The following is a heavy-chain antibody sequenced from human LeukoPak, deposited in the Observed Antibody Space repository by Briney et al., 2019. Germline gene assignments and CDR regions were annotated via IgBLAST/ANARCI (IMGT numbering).Heavy chain of an antibody. Sequence: GGSLRLSCAASGFTVSSNYMSWVRQAPGKGLEWVSVIYSGGSTYYADSVKGRFTISRDNSKNTLYLQMNSLRAEDTAVYYCARDRRGIVATPADYWGQGTLVTVSS. D-gene: IGHD5-12*01. V-gene: IGHV3-53*05. CDR3: ARDRRGIVATPADY. J-gene: IGHJ4*02. CDR2: IYSGGST. CDR1: GFTVSSNY.